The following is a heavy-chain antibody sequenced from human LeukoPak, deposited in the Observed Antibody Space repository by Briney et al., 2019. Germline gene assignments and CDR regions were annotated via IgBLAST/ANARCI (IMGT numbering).Heavy chain of an antibody. V-gene: IGHV1-69*04. D-gene: IGHD3-3*01. J-gene: IGHJ5*02. Sequence: SVKVSCKASGGTFSSYAISWVRQAPRQGLEWMGRIIPILGIANYAQKFQGRVTITADKSTSTAYMELSSLRSEDTAVYYCASDFWSGYRINWFDPWGQGTLVTVSS. CDR2: IIPILGIA. CDR3: ASDFWSGYRINWFDP. CDR1: GGTFSSYA.